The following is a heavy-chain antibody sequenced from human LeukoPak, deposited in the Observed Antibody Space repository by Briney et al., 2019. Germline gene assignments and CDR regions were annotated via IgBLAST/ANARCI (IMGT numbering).Heavy chain of an antibody. Sequence: GGSLRLSCAASGFTFSSYSMNWVRQAPGKGLEWVSSISSSSSYIYYADSVKGRFTISRDNAKNSLYLQMNSLRAEDTAVYYCARITAGTSQEYFQHWGQGTLVTVPS. D-gene: IGHD6-19*01. V-gene: IGHV3-21*01. CDR2: ISSSSSYI. J-gene: IGHJ1*01. CDR1: GFTFSSYS. CDR3: ARITAGTSQEYFQH.